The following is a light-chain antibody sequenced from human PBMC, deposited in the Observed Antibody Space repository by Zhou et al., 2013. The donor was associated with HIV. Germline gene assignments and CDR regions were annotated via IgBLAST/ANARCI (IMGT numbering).Light chain of an antibody. J-gene: IGKJ4*01. CDR2: AAS. Sequence: DIQMTQSPSSLSASVGDRVTITCQASQDISNYLNWYQQKPGKAPKLLVYAASSLQSGVPSRFSGSGSGTEFTLTISCLQSEDFGSYYCHQYYSSPFTFGGGTRVEIK. CDR1: QDISNY. CDR3: HQYYSSPFT. V-gene: IGKV1-39*01.